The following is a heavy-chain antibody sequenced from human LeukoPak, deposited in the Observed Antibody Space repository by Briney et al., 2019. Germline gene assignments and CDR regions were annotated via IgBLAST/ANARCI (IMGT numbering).Heavy chain of an antibody. CDR1: GFTFSNYW. CDR2: INDLGTST. V-gene: IGHV3-74*01. CDR3: ARGGGAYYFDY. D-gene: IGHD3-10*01. Sequence: GGSLRLSCAASGFTFSNYWMHWVRQVPGKGLVWVSRINDLGTSTNYADSVRGRFTVSRDDAKNTLYLRMNSLRAEDTAVYYCARGGGAYYFDYWGRGTLVTVSS. J-gene: IGHJ4*02.